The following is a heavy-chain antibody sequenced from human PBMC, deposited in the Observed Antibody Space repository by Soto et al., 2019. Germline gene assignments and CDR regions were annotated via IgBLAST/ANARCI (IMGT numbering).Heavy chain of an antibody. CDR1: GGSISSYY. CDR3: ARRHSSPFFDY. V-gene: IGHV4-59*08. CDR2: IYYSGST. D-gene: IGHD6-13*01. J-gene: IGHJ4*02. Sequence: PSETLSLTCTVSGGSISSYYWSWIRQPPGKGLEWIGYIYYSGSTNYNPSLKSRVTISVDTSKNQFSLKLNSVTAADTAVDYCARRHSSPFFDYWGQGTLVTVSS.